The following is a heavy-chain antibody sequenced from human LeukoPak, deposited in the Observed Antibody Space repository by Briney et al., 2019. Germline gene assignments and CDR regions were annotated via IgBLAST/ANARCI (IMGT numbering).Heavy chain of an antibody. CDR1: GDSISSPNW. Sequence: SGTLSLTCTVSGDSISSPNWWSWVRQPPGKGLEWIGEFYHSGSTNYNPSLKSRVTISVDKSKNQFSLKLSSVTAADTAVYYCASSYSIYYMDVWGKGTTVTVSS. CDR3: ASSYSIYYMDV. CDR2: FYHSGST. J-gene: IGHJ6*03. V-gene: IGHV4-4*02. D-gene: IGHD1-26*01.